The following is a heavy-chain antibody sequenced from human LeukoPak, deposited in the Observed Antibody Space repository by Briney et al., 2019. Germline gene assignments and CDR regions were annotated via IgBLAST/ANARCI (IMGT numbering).Heavy chain of an antibody. D-gene: IGHD2-2*02. CDR1: GYTFTGYY. V-gene: IGHV1-2*02. CDR3: ARSPQLLYGSPLDY. J-gene: IGHJ4*02. CDR2: INPNSGGT. Sequence: ASVKVSCRASGYTFTGYYMHWVRQAPGQGLEWMGWINPNSGGTNYAQKFQGRVTMTRDASISTAYMELSRLRSDDTAVYYCARSPQLLYGSPLDYWGQGTLVTVSS.